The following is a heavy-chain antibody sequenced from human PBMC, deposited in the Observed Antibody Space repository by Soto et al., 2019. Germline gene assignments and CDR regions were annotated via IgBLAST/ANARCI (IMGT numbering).Heavy chain of an antibody. CDR1: GGTFSSYT. CDR3: ARGDDILTGSDY. D-gene: IGHD3-9*01. V-gene: IGHV1-69*02. J-gene: IGHJ4*02. Sequence: QVQLVQSGAEVKKPGSSVKVSCRASGGTFSSYTISWVRQAPGQGLEWMGRIIPILGIPHYAQKFQGRVTITADISTSTDYMELSSLRSEDTAVYYCARGDDILTGSDYWGQGTLVTVSS. CDR2: IIPILGIP.